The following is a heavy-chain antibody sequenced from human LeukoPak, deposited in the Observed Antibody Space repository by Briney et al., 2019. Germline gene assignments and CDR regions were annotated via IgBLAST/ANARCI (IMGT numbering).Heavy chain of an antibody. CDR1: GGSISNYY. V-gene: IGHV4-59*08. Sequence: SETLSLTCTVSGGSISNYYWSWIRQPPGKELEWIGYIYYSGSTNYNPSLTGRVTISVDTSKNKFSLNLSSVTAADTAVYYCARPSRTGSGWDAFDIWGQGRLVTVSS. CDR3: ARPSRTGSGWDAFDI. CDR2: IYYSGST. J-gene: IGHJ3*02. D-gene: IGHD3-22*01.